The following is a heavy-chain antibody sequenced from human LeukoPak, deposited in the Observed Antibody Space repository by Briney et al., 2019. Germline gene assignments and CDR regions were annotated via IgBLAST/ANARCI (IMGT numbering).Heavy chain of an antibody. Sequence: SEALSLTCTVSGGSISSHYWSWIRQPPGKGLEGIGYIYYSGSTNYNPSLKSRVTISVDTSKNQFSLKLSSVTAADTAVYYCARVCTYYDFWSGYPGAYYFDYWGQGTLVTVSS. CDR3: ARVCTYYDFWSGYPGAYYFDY. D-gene: IGHD3-3*01. CDR2: IYYSGST. J-gene: IGHJ4*02. V-gene: IGHV4-59*11. CDR1: GGSISSHY.